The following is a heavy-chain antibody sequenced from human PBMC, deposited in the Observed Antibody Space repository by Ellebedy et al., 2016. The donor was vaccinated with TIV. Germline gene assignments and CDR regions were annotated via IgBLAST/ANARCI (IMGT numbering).Heavy chain of an antibody. J-gene: IGHJ4*02. CDR2: INNGGGST. Sequence: GGSLRLXCAASGFPFSNYAMTWIRQAPGKGLEWVSSINNGGGSTYYSESVKGRFTLSRDNSKKTLYLQMNSLRAEDTAVYYCAKTDWFAPCDYWGQGTLVTVSS. D-gene: IGHD3-9*01. V-gene: IGHV3-23*01. CDR1: GFPFSNYA. CDR3: AKTDWFAPCDY.